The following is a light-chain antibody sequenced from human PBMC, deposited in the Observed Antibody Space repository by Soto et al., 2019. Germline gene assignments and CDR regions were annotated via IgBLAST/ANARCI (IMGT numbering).Light chain of an antibody. CDR1: QGIRKD. CDR2: APS. V-gene: IGKV1-39*01. Sequence: DIQMTQSPSSLSASVGDRVTITCRASQGIRKDLGWFQQKPGKAPKCLIYAPSSLQSGVPSRFSGSGSGTDFTLTISSLQPENFATYYCQQSYSTPRSFGQGTKVDIK. J-gene: IGKJ1*01. CDR3: QQSYSTPRS.